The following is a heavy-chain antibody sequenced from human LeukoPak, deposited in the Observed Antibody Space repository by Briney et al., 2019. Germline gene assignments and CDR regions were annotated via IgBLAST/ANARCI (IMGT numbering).Heavy chain of an antibody. CDR3: AKLSSQYSYFDY. CDR1: GFTFGSYA. D-gene: IGHD5-18*01. J-gene: IGHJ4*02. V-gene: IGHV3-23*01. Sequence: GRSLRLSCAASGFTFGSYAMSWVRQAPGKGLEWVSAISGSGGSTYYADSVKGRFTISRDNSKNTLYLQMNSLRAEDTAVYYCAKLSSQYSYFDYWGQGTLVTVSS. CDR2: ISGSGGST.